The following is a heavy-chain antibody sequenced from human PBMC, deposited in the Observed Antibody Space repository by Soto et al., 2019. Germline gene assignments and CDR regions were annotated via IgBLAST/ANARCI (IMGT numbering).Heavy chain of an antibody. J-gene: IGHJ3*01. D-gene: IGHD2-8*01. V-gene: IGHV1-3*01. CDR2: INAGNGDT. CDR1: GFTLTRYA. Sequence: QVHLVQSGAEVEKPGASVKVSCKASGFTLTRYALHWVRQAPGQRLEYMGWINAGNGDTGPPQNFQGRVTMTRDIPPSTVYMELNSLTSEDTAVYYCTRKEGVSSLPCDLWGQRTVVFVSS. CDR3: TRKEGVSSLPCDL.